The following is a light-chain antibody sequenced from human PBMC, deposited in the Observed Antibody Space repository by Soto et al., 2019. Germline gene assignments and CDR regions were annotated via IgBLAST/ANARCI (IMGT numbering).Light chain of an antibody. Sequence: EIVLTQSPGTLSLSPGEGATLSCRASESVSHNYLAWYQQKPGQAPRLLIYGVSFRDTGIPARFSGSGSGTDFSLTISRLEPEDFAVYYCQHYSYSRYFSFGPGTKVEVK. CDR3: QHYSYSRYFS. J-gene: IGKJ3*01. CDR1: ESVSHNY. V-gene: IGKV3-20*01. CDR2: GVS.